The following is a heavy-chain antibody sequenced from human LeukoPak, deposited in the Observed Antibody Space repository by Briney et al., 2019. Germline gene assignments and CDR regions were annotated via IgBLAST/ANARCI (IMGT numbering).Heavy chain of an antibody. V-gene: IGHV3-11*04. D-gene: IGHD3-16*01. CDR1: GFTFRDYN. CDR2: ISSSGSII. Sequence: KTGGSLRLSCAASGFTFRDYNMNWIRQAPGKGLEWVSYISSSGSIIYYGDPVKGRFTISRDNAKNAVYLKMNSLRAEDTAVYYCARSLRMITFGNRNYFDYWGQGTLVTVSS. CDR3: ARSLRMITFGNRNYFDY. J-gene: IGHJ4*02.